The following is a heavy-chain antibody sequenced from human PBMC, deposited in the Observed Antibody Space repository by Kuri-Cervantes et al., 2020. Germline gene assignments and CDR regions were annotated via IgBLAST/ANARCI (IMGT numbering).Heavy chain of an antibody. V-gene: IGHV3-30*03. CDR3: ARAPAGYCSGGSCYQPPNGMDV. CDR2: ISYDGSNK. D-gene: IGHD2-15*01. J-gene: IGHJ6*02. CDR1: GFTFSSYG. Sequence: GESLKISCAASGFTFSSYGMHWVRQAPGKGLEWVAVISYDGSNKYYADSVKGRFTISRDNSKNTLYLQMNSLRAEDTAVYYCARAPAGYCSGGSCYQPPNGMDVWGQGTTVTVSS.